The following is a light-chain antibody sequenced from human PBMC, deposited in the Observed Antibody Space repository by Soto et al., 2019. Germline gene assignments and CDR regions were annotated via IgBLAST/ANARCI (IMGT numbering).Light chain of an antibody. J-gene: IGKJ1*01. Sequence: EIVLTQSPGTLSLSPGETATLSCRASQSVSSSYLAWYQQKPGQAPRLLIYGSSSRATDIPDRFIGSGSGTDFTLTISRLEPEDFAVYYCQQYGSSPQTFGQGTQVEIK. CDR3: QQYGSSPQT. CDR1: QSVSSSY. V-gene: IGKV3-20*01. CDR2: GSS.